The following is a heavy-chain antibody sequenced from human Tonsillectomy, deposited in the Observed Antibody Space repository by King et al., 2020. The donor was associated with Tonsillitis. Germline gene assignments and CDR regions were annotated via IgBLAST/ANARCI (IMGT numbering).Heavy chain of an antibody. CDR1: GYSFTSYW. D-gene: IGHD6-19*01. J-gene: IGHJ5*02. Sequence: VQLVESGAEVKKPGESLKISCKGSGYSFTSYWIGWVRQMPGKGLEWMGIIYPGDSDTRYSPSFQGQVTISADKSISTAYLQWSSLKASDTAMYYCARLGSLAVAGENWFDPWGQGTLVTVSS. CDR3: ARLGSLAVAGENWFDP. V-gene: IGHV5-51*01. CDR2: IYPGDSDT.